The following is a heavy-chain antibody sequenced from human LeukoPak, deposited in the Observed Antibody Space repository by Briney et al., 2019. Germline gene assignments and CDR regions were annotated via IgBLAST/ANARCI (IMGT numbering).Heavy chain of an antibody. CDR3: ARDGRGLYPNGYFDY. V-gene: IGHV1-3*01. Sequence: ASVKVSCKASGGTFSSYAISWVRQAPGQGLEWMGWINAGNGNTKYSQKFQGRVTITRDTSASTAYMGLSSLRSEDTAVYYCARDGRGLYPNGYFDYWGQGTLVTVSS. D-gene: IGHD2-8*01. J-gene: IGHJ4*02. CDR1: GGTFSSYA. CDR2: INAGNGNT.